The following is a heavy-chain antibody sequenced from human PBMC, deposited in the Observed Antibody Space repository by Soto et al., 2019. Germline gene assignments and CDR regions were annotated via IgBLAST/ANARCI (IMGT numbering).Heavy chain of an antibody. CDR3: ASGHPAGDYGLDAFDI. J-gene: IGHJ3*02. CDR2: INAGNGNT. V-gene: IGHV1-3*01. CDR1: GYTFSSYA. Sequence: QVQLVQSGAEVKKPGASVKVSCKASGYTFSSYAMHWVRQAPGQRLEWMGWINAGNGNTKYSQKFQGRVTITRDTSPSTVYMELSSLRSEDTALYYCASGHPAGDYGLDAFDIWGQGTMVTVSS. D-gene: IGHD4-17*01.